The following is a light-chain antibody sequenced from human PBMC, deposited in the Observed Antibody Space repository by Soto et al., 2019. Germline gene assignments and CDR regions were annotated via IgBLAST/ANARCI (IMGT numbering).Light chain of an antibody. Sequence: EAVLTQSPGTLSLSPGERDTLSCRASQSVYINSLAWYQNKRGRAARLLIYGASTRATAVPDRFSGSGSGTDCALTISSLEYEDASVYYWQQYGDLPFTVGPGPNLDIK. CDR1: QSVYINS. CDR2: GAS. CDR3: QQYGDLPFT. V-gene: IGKV3-20*01. J-gene: IGKJ2*01.